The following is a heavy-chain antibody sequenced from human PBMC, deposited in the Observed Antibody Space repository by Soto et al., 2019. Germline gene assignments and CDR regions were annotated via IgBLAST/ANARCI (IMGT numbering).Heavy chain of an antibody. CDR3: ARSTGDFDL. V-gene: IGHV3-33*01. D-gene: IGHD2-2*01. CDR1: GFTFNNYG. J-gene: IGHJ2*01. Sequence: VQLVESGGGVVQPGRSLRLSCAASGFTFNNYGMHWVLQAPGKGLGWVAGIWHDGTNKYYADSVKGRFTISRDNSKNTLYVQMNSLRAEDTAVYYCARSTGDFDLWGRGTLVTVSS. CDR2: IWHDGTNK.